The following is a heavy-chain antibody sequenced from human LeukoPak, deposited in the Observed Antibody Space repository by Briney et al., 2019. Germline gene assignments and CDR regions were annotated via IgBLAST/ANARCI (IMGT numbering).Heavy chain of an antibody. V-gene: IGHV3-33*06. CDR2: IWYDGSNK. CDR1: GFTFSSCG. CDR3: AKSAAGFWSGCDYYYMDV. J-gene: IGHJ6*03. Sequence: GRSLRLSCAASGFTFSSCGMHWVRQAPGKGLEWVAVIWYDGSNKYYADSVKGRFTISRDNSKNTLYLQMNSLRAEDTAVYYCAKSAAGFWSGCDYYYMDVWGKGTTVTVSS. D-gene: IGHD3-3*01.